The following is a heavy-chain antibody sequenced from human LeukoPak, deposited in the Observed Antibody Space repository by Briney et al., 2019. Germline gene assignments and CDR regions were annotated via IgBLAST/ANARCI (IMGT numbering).Heavy chain of an antibody. CDR3: VVLWERLGELFFDF. CDR2: YDPEVGET. Sequence: ASVKVSCMVSGYTLTELSMHWVRQAPGKGPEWMGGYDPEVGETIYPQKFQRRVTMTEDTSTDTAYMELSSLRSEDTAVYYCVVLWERLGELFFDFWGQGTLVTVSS. J-gene: IGHJ4*02. CDR1: GYTLTELS. V-gene: IGHV1-24*01. D-gene: IGHD1-26*01.